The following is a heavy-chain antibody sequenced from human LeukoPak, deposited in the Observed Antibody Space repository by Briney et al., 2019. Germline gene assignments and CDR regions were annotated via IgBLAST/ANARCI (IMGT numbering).Heavy chain of an antibody. Sequence: SETLSLTCAVYGGSFSGYYWSWIRQPPGKGLQWIGEINHSGSTNYNPSLKSRVTISVETSNNQFSLKLSSVTAADPAVYYCAREGRVRYSYGRYDPRKVTAGSFDYWGQGTLVTVSS. CDR1: GGSFSGYY. CDR3: AREGRVRYSYGRYDPRKVTAGSFDY. D-gene: IGHD5-18*01. V-gene: IGHV4-34*01. CDR2: INHSGST. J-gene: IGHJ4*02.